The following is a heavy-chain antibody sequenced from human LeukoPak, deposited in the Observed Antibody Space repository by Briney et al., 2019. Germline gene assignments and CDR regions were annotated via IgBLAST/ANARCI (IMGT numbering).Heavy chain of an antibody. CDR2: IYPGDSDT. D-gene: IGHD3-16*01. J-gene: IGHJ5*02. Sequence: GESLKISCKGSGYSFTNYWIAWVRQLPGKGLECMGIIYPGDSDTTYSPSFQGQVTISADKSISTAYLQWSSLKASDTAIYYCARDKFGAPSNWFDPWGQGTLVTVSS. V-gene: IGHV5-51*01. CDR1: GYSFTNYW. CDR3: ARDKFGAPSNWFDP.